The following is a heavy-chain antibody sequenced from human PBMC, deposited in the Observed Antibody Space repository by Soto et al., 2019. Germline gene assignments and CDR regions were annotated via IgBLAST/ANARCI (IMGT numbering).Heavy chain of an antibody. V-gene: IGHV1-69*01. D-gene: IGHD2-21*02. CDR1: GGTFSSYA. J-gene: IGHJ6*02. CDR2: IIPIFGTA. CDR3: ARGHIVAVTAPHPPYYYYGMDV. Sequence: QVQLVQSGAEVKKPGSSVKVSCKASGGTFSSYAISWVRQAPGQGLEWMGGIIPIFGTANYAQKFQGRVTITADESTSTAYMELSSLRSEDTAVYYCARGHIVAVTAPHPPYYYYGMDVWGQGTTVTVSS.